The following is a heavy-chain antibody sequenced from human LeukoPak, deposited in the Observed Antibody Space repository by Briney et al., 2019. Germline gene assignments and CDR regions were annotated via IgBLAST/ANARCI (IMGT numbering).Heavy chain of an antibody. CDR3: ARETPRQAVAATGFDY. CDR2: ISANDGKT. D-gene: IGHD6-19*01. Sequence: ASVKVSCKASGFVFTSYGFTWVRQAPGQGLEWMGWISANDGKTHYSERHQGRVTMTRDTSTSTVYMELSSLRSEDTAVYYCARETPRQAVAATGFDYWGQGTLVAVSS. CDR1: GFVFTSYG. J-gene: IGHJ4*02. V-gene: IGHV1-18*01.